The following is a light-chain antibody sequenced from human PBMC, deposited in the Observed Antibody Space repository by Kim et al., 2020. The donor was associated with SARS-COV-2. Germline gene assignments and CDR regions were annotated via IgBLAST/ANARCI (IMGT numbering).Light chain of an antibody. CDR2: GAS. Sequence: PGERATLSCRASQSLSSNFLAWYQHKPGQAPRLLIYGASSRATGIPDRFSGSGSETDFTLTIARLEPEDFAVYYCQQYGSSPFTFGGGTKVDIK. CDR1: QSLSSNF. J-gene: IGKJ4*01. V-gene: IGKV3-20*01. CDR3: QQYGSSPFT.